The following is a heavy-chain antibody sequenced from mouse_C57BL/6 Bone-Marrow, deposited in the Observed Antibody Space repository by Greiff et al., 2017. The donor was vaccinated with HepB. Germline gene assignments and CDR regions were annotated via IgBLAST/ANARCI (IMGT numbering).Heavy chain of an antibody. D-gene: IGHD5-2*01. CDR3: TREEYDYYAMDY. Sequence: EVQLVESGEGLVKPGGSLKLSCAASGFTFSSYAMSWVRQTPEKRLEWVAYISSGGDYIYYADTVKGRFTISRDNARNTLYLQMSSLKSEDTAMYYCTREEYDYYAMDYWGQGTSVTVSS. J-gene: IGHJ4*01. CDR1: GFTFSSYA. V-gene: IGHV5-9-1*02. CDR2: ISSGGDYI.